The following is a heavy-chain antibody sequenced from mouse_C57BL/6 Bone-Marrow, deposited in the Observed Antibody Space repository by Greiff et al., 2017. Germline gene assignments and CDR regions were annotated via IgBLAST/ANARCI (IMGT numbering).Heavy chain of an antibody. Sequence: VQLQQSGAELVRPGTSVKVSCKASGYAFTNYLIEWVKQRPGQGLEWIGVIYPGSGGTNYNEKFKGKATLTADKSSSTASIPLISLTSEDSAVYFCARCRLKLEGDYWGQGTAVTVTS. V-gene: IGHV1-54*01. CDR3: ARCRLKLEGDY. D-gene: IGHD3-2*02. CDR2: IYPGSGGT. J-gene: IGHJ4*01. CDR1: GYAFTNYL.